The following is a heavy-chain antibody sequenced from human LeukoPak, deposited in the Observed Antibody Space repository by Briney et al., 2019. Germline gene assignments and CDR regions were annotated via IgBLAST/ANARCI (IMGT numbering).Heavy chain of an antibody. Sequence: SETLSLTCTVSGGSISGGGNYWSWIRQHPGKGLEWIGYIYYSGSTYYNPSLKSRVTISLDTSKNQFSLELSSVTAADTAVYYCASGGTTSIDYWGLGTLVTVSS. J-gene: IGHJ4*02. V-gene: IGHV4-31*03. D-gene: IGHD1-7*01. CDR3: ASGGTTSIDY. CDR1: GGSISGGGNY. CDR2: IYYSGST.